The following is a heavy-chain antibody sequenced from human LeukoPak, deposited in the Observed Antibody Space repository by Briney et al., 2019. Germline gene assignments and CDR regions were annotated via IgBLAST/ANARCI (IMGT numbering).Heavy chain of an antibody. CDR3: AKAVKVPWCYRSGYFDY. Sequence: PGGSLRLSCAASGFTFSSYAMSWVRQAPGKGLEWVSAISGSGGSTYYADSVKGRFTISRDNSKNTLYLQMNSLRAEDTAVYYCAKAVKVPWCYRSGYFDYWGQGTLVTVSS. D-gene: IGHD4/OR15-4a*01. J-gene: IGHJ4*02. CDR1: GFTFSSYA. CDR2: ISGSGGST. V-gene: IGHV3-23*01.